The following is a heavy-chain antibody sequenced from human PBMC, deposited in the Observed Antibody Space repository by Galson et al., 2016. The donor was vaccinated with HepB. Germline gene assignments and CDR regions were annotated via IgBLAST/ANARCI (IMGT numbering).Heavy chain of an antibody. V-gene: IGHV2-5*01. Sequence: PALVKPTQTLTLTCTFSGFSLTTPGVGVGWIRQPPGKALEWLAFIYWNDDERYSPSLKSRLSITKDTSKNQVVLTMTNMDPVDTATYYCTRAVPVAPVNGAFDVWGQGTVVTVSS. CDR3: TRAVPVAPVNGAFDV. CDR2: IYWNDDE. CDR1: GFSLTTPGVG. D-gene: IGHD6-19*01. J-gene: IGHJ3*01.